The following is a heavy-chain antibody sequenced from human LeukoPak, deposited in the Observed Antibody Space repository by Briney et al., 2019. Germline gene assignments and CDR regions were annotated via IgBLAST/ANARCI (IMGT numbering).Heavy chain of an antibody. CDR1: GGSFSGYY. CDR3: ARMSYNSGSYSA. V-gene: IGHV4-34*01. Sequence: PSETLSLTCAVYGGSFSGYYWSWIRQPPGKGLEWIGEINHSGSTNYNPSLKSRVTISVDTSKNQFSLKLSSVTAADTAVYYCARMSYNSGSYSAWGRGTLVTVSS. J-gene: IGHJ5*02. CDR2: INHSGST. D-gene: IGHD3-10*01.